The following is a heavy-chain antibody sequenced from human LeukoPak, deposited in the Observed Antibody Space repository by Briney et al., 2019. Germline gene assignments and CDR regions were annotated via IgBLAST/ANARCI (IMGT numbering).Heavy chain of an antibody. V-gene: IGHV3-23*01. CDR2: ISGSGGST. CDR1: GFTFSDYY. CDR3: AKYVVVAVAGTCDY. J-gene: IGHJ4*02. Sequence: PGGSLRLSCAASGFTFSDYYMSWVRQAPGKGLEWVSAISGSGGSTYYADSVKGRFTISRDNSKNTLYLQMNSLRAEDTAVYYCAKYVVVAVAGTCDYWGQGTLVTVSS. D-gene: IGHD6-19*01.